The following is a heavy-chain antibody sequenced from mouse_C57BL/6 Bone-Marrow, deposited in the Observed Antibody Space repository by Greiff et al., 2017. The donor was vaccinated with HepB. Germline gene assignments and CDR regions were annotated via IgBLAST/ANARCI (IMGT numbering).Heavy chain of an antibody. D-gene: IGHD1-1*01. CDR3: AIYYGSSQAWFAY. CDR2: IYPRSGNT. V-gene: IGHV1-81*01. J-gene: IGHJ3*01. Sequence: VQVVESGAELARPGASVKLSCKASGYTFTSYGISWVKQRTGQGLEWIGEIYPRSGNTYYNEKFKGKATLTADKSSSTAYMELRSLTSEDSAVYFCAIYYGSSQAWFAYWGQGTLVTVSA. CDR1: GYTFTSYG.